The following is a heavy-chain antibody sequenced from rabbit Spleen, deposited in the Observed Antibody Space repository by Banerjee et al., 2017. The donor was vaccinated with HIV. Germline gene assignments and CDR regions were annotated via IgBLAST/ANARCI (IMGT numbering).Heavy chain of an antibody. D-gene: IGHD3-1*01. V-gene: IGHV1S45*01. CDR1: GFSLSNNYV. CDR2: IYPDNGVT. J-gene: IGHJ4*01. Sequence: QEQLEESGGGLVKPEGSLTLTCTASGFSLSNNYVMRWVRQAPGKGLEWIASIYPDNGVTYYANWAKGRFTISKTSSTTVTLQMTSLTAADTATYFCASDIYGYGGFNLWGPGTLVTVS. CDR3: ASDIYGYGGFNL.